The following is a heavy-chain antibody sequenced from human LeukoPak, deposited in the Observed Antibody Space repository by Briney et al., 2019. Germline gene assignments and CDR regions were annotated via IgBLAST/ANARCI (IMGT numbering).Heavy chain of an antibody. CDR1: GGSISSYY. J-gene: IGHJ4*02. Sequence: PSETLSLTCTVSGGSISSYYWGWIRQPPGKGLEWIGSIYHSGSTYYNPSLKSRVTISVDTSKNQFSLKLSSVTAADTAVYYCARDRLSTYYYDSSLLDYWGQGTLVTVSS. V-gene: IGHV4-38-2*02. CDR2: IYHSGST. D-gene: IGHD3-22*01. CDR3: ARDRLSTYYYDSSLLDY.